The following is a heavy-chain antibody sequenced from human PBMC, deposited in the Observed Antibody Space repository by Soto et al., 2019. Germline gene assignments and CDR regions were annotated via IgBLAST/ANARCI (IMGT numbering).Heavy chain of an antibody. Sequence: PGGSLRLSCAASGFTFSSYGMHWVRQAPGKGLEWVAVIWYDGSNKYHADSVKGRFIISRDNSNNTLFLQMNGLRAEDTAVYYCAKDQRVVGATRGYIDYWGQGILVTVSS. J-gene: IGHJ4*02. CDR1: GFTFSSYG. V-gene: IGHV3-30*02. D-gene: IGHD1-26*01. CDR2: IWYDGSNK. CDR3: AKDQRVVGATRGYIDY.